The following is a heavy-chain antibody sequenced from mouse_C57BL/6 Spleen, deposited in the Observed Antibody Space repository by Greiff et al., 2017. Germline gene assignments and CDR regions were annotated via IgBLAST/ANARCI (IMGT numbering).Heavy chain of an antibody. J-gene: IGHJ1*03. CDR3: ARKVTTVVAHWYFDV. Sequence: EVQLVESGPVLVKPGASVKMSCKASGYTFTDYYMNWVKQSHGKSLEWIGVINPYNGGTSYTQKFKGKATLTVDKSSSTAYMELNSLTSEDSSVYYCARKVTTVVAHWYFDVWGTGTTVTVSS. V-gene: IGHV1-19*01. D-gene: IGHD1-1*01. CDR2: INPYNGGT. CDR1: GYTFTDYY.